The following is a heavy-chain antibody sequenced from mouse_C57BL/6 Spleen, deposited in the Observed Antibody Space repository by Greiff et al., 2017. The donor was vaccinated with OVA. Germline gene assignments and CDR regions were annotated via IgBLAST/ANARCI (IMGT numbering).Heavy chain of an antibody. CDR3: TRGGYYGSSYGGFDY. D-gene: IGHD1-1*01. J-gene: IGHJ2*01. V-gene: IGHV5-9-1*02. CDR1: GFTFSSYA. CDR2: ISSGGDYI. Sequence: EVKLVESGEGLVKPGGSLKLSCAASGFTFSSYAMSWVRQTPEKRLEWVAYISSGGDYIYYADTVKGRFTISRDNARNTLYLQMSSLKSEDTAMYYCTRGGYYGSSYGGFDYWGQGTTLTVSS.